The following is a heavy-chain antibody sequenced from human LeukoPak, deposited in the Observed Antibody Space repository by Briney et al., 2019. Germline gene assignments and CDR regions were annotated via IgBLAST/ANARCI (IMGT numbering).Heavy chain of an antibody. CDR3: ARRGAVAGTVGWFDP. Sequence: SETLSLTCTVSGGSISSYYWSWIRQPPGKGLEWIGYIYYSGSTNYNPSLKSRVTISVDTSKNQFSLKLSSVTAADTAVYYCARRGAVAGTVGWFDPWGQGTLVTVSS. D-gene: IGHD6-19*01. V-gene: IGHV4-59*08. J-gene: IGHJ5*02. CDR1: GGSISSYY. CDR2: IYYSGST.